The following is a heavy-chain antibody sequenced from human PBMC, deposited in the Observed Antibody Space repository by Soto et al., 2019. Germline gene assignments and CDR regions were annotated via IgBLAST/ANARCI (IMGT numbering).Heavy chain of an antibody. D-gene: IGHD1-26*01. J-gene: IGHJ6*01. CDR3: ATRSPFRDVGRYENYYFCYGMED. CDR1: GFSFTSYW. CDR2: IYPGDSDT. V-gene: IGHV5-51*01. Sequence: GESLKISCKGSGFSFTSYWIGWVRQMPGKGLEWMGIIYPGDSDTRYSPSFQGQVTISADKSISTAYLQWSSLKASDTAMYYCATRSPFRDVGRYENYYFCYGMEDCGQGTTVTVCS.